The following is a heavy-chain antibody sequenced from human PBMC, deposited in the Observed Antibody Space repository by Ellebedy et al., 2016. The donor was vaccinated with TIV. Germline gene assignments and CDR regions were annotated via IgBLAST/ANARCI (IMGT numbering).Heavy chain of an antibody. CDR1: GFSFRSYT. V-gene: IGHV3-21*04. D-gene: IGHD3-3*01. CDR3: ARDWLGDFWSGYFEGIRYGMDV. CDR2: ITTSSGDI. Sequence: PGGSLRLSCAASGFSFRSYTMNWVRQAPGKGLEWVSSITTSSGDIQYADSVKGRFTISTDNSKNSLHLQMNRLRAEDTAVYYCARDWLGDFWSGYFEGIRYGMDVWGQGTTVTVSS. J-gene: IGHJ6*02.